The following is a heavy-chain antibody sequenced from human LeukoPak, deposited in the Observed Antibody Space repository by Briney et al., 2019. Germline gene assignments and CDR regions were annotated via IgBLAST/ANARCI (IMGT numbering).Heavy chain of an antibody. CDR2: INSGSTTI. Sequence: GGSLRLSCAASGFTFSSYSMDWVRQAPGKGLEWVSYINSGSTTIYYTDSVKGRFTISRDNAKNSLYLQMNSLRAKDTAVYYCANTPGYTVTKTVEKGEYYFDYWGQGTLVTVSS. CDR3: ANTPGYTVTKTVEKGEYYFDY. CDR1: GFTFSSYS. V-gene: IGHV3-48*01. J-gene: IGHJ4*02. D-gene: IGHD4-17*01.